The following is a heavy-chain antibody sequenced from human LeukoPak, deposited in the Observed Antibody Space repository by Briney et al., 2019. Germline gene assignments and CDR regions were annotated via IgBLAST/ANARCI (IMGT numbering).Heavy chain of an antibody. D-gene: IGHD6-13*01. CDR2: ISSSGSTI. CDR3: ARIYSDAFDI. J-gene: IGHJ3*02. V-gene: IGHV3-48*03. Sequence: GGSLRLSCAASGFTFSSYEMNWVRQAPGKGLEWVSYISSSGSTIYYADSVKGRFTISRDNAKNSLYLQMNSLRAEDTAVCYCARIYSDAFDIWGQGTMVTVSS. CDR1: GFTFSSYE.